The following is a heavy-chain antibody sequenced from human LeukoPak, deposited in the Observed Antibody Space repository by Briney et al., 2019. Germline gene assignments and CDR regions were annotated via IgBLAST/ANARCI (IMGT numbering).Heavy chain of an antibody. J-gene: IGHJ4*02. V-gene: IGHV1-8*01. D-gene: IGHD1-1*01. CDR1: GYTFSSYD. CDR3: TRELRRDKY. CDR2: MNPDSGNT. Sequence: ASVKVSCKASGYTFSSYDINWVRQATGQGLEWMGYMNPDSGNTGYAQNFRGRVTMTLNTSITTAYMELSSLRPEDTAVYYCTRELRRDKYWGQGTLVTVSS.